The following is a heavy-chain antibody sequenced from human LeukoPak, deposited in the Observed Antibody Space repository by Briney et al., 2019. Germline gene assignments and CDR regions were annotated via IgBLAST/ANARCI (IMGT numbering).Heavy chain of an antibody. V-gene: IGHV4-31*03. J-gene: IGHJ6*02. CDR1: GGSISSGGYY. CDR2: IYYSGST. Sequence: SETLSLTCTVSGGSISSGGYYWSWIRQHPGKGLEWIGYIYYSGSTYHNPSLKSRVTISVDTSKNQFSLKLSSVTAADTAVYYCARDSPGIYGMDVWGQGTTVTVSS. CDR3: ARDSPGIYGMDV.